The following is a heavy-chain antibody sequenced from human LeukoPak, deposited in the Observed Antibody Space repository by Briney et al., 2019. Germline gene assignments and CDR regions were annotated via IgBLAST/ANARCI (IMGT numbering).Heavy chain of an antibody. CDR3: ARGSVPYYDYGWFDP. V-gene: IGHV3-30*03. D-gene: IGHD3-22*01. CDR1: GFTFSTYG. J-gene: IGHJ5*02. CDR2: ISYDGRNK. Sequence: RSLRLSCAASGFTFSTYGLHWVRQAPGKGLEWVALISYDGRNKYYADSVKGRFTISSDNSKNTSYLQMNSLRSEDTAVYYCARGSVPYYDYGWFDPWGQGALVTVSS.